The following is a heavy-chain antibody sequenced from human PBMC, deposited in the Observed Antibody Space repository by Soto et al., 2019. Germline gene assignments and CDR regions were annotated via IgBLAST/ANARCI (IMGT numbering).Heavy chain of an antibody. CDR3: ARDMLVGYYYDSSGNYYYGMDV. CDR1: GGSISSGGYY. V-gene: IGHV4-31*03. D-gene: IGHD3-22*01. Sequence: SETLSLTCTVSGGSISSGGYYWSWIRQHPGKGLEWIGYIYYSGSTYYNPSLKSRVTISVDTSKNQFSLKLSSVTAADTAVYYCARDMLVGYYYDSSGNYYYGMDVWGQGTTVT. CDR2: IYYSGST. J-gene: IGHJ6*02.